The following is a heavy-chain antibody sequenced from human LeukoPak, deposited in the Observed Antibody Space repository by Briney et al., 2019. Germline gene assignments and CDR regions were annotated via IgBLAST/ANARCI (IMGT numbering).Heavy chain of an antibody. CDR3: ATSVRISTATVGYGRALDV. J-gene: IGHJ6*02. D-gene: IGHD2-2*01. V-gene: IGHV3-23*01. Sequence: GGSLRLSCAASGFTFSSYAMNWVRQAPGRGLEWVSGFSGDVGGTYYADSVKGRFTISRDNSKNTLYLQMNSLRAEDTAVYYCATSVRISTATVGYGRALDVWGQGTTVTVSS. CDR2: FSGDVGGT. CDR1: GFTFSSYA.